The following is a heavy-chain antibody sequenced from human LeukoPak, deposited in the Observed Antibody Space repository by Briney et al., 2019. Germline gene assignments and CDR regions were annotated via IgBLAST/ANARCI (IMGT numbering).Heavy chain of an antibody. CDR3: AKLGRYCTNGVCYTVELIDAFDI. V-gene: IGHV3-30*02. CDR1: GFTFSSYG. Sequence: GGSLRLSCAASGFTFSSYGMHWVRQAPGKGLEGVAFIRYDGSNKYYADSVKGRFTISRDNSKNTLYLQMNSLRAEDTAVYYCAKLGRYCTNGVCYTVELIDAFDIWGQGTMVTVSS. D-gene: IGHD2-8*01. CDR2: IRYDGSNK. J-gene: IGHJ3*02.